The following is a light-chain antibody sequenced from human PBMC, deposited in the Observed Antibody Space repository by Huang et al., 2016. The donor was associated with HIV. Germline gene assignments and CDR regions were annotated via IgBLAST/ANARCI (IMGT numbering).Light chain of an antibody. CDR3: LQSDSYPYT. V-gene: IGKV1-5*03. CDR1: QSISSW. CDR2: KTS. J-gene: IGKJ2*01. Sequence: DIQMTQSPSTLSASVGDRVTITCRASQSISSWLAWYQQIPGKAPKLLIYKTSSLESGVPSRFNGSGSGTEFTLTISSLQPGDFATYYCLQSDSYPYTFGQGTKLDIK.